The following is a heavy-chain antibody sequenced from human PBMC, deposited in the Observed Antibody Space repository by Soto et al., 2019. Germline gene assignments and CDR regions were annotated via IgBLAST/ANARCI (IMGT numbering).Heavy chain of an antibody. CDR2: ISYSGST. J-gene: IGHJ6*02. V-gene: IGHV4-30-4*01. CDR1: GGSISSGDYY. Sequence: QVQLQESGPGLVKPSQTLSLTCTVSGGSISSGDYYWSWIRQPPGKGLEWIGYISYSGSTSYNPSLESRVTISVDTSTNQCSLRLRSVTAADTAVYYCAGDASNSYSYYYYGMDVWGQGTTVTVSS. D-gene: IGHD4-4*01. CDR3: AGDASNSYSYYYYGMDV.